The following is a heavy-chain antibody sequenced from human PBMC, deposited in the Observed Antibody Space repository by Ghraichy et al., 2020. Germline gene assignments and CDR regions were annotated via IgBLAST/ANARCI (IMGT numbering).Heavy chain of an antibody. J-gene: IGHJ4*02. CDR1: GFTFSGYA. D-gene: IGHD4-23*01. Sequence: LTCAASGFTFSGYAMSWVRQAPGKGLKWVSGISGSGGSTNYADSVKGRFTISRDNSKNTLFLQMNSLRAEDTAVYSCAKALYGGLDYWGQGTLVTVSS. CDR3: AKALYGGLDY. V-gene: IGHV3-23*01. CDR2: ISGSGGST.